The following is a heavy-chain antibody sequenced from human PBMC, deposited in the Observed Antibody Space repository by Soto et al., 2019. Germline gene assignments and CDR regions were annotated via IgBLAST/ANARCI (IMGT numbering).Heavy chain of an antibody. CDR1: GFAFNSYG. V-gene: IGHV3-21*06. Sequence: PGGSLRLSCEAAGFAFNSYGINWVRQAPGKGLEWVSFISGGSGNIYYGDSVRGRFTISRDNAKNSLYLEMNSLRAEDTAVYYCARESEDLTSNFDYWGQGTLVTVSS. CDR2: ISGGSGNI. CDR3: ARESEDLTSNFDY. J-gene: IGHJ4*02.